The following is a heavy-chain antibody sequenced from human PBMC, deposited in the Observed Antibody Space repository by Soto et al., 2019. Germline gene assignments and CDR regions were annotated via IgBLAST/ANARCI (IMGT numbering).Heavy chain of an antibody. CDR1: GFTFSSYG. CDR2: ISYDGSNK. J-gene: IGHJ6*02. V-gene: IGHV3-30*18. Sequence: GGSLRLSCAASGFTFSSYGMHWVRQAPGKGLEWVAVISYDGSNKYYADSVKGRFTISRDNSKNTLYLQMNSLRAEDTAVYYCAKEKGSYGYLYYYGMDVWGQGTTVTVSS. D-gene: IGHD5-18*01. CDR3: AKEKGSYGYLYYYGMDV.